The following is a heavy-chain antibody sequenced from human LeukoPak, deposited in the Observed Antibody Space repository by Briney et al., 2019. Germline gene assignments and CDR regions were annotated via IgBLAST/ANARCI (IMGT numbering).Heavy chain of an antibody. D-gene: IGHD1-26*01. CDR3: AGSGSPTPYFDY. V-gene: IGHV1-46*01. Sequence: ASVKVSCKASGYTFTSYYMHWVRQAPGQGLEWMGIINPSGGSTSYAQKFQGRVTMIRDTSTSTVYMELSSLRSEDTAVYYCAGSGSPTPYFDYWGQGTLVTVSS. CDR2: INPSGGST. J-gene: IGHJ4*02. CDR1: GYTFTSYY.